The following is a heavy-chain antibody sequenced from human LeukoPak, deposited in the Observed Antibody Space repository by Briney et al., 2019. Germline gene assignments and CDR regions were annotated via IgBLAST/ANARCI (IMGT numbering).Heavy chain of an antibody. CDR2: IIPIFGTA. D-gene: IGHD3-10*01. Sequence: ASVKVSCKASGGTFSSYAISWVRQAPGQGLEWMGGIIPIFGTANYAQKFQGRVTITANESTSTAYMELSSLRSEDTAVYYCARGGLLQKYNCFDPWGQGTLVTVSS. CDR1: GGTFSSYA. V-gene: IGHV1-69*13. J-gene: IGHJ5*02. CDR3: ARGGLLQKYNCFDP.